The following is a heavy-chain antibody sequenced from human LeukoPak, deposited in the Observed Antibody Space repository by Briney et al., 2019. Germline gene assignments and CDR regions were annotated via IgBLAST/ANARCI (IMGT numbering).Heavy chain of an antibody. J-gene: IGHJ6*03. D-gene: IGHD3-10*01. V-gene: IGHV1-18*01. CDR2: ISAYNGNT. CDR1: GGTFSSYA. CDR3: ARDRVDYYGSGSYYADYMDV. Sequence: GASVKXSCKASGGTFSSYAISWVRQAPGQGLEWMGWISAYNGNTNYAQKLQGRVTMTTDTSTSTAYMELRSLRSDDTAVYYSARDRVDYYGSGSYYADYMDVWGKGTTVTVSS.